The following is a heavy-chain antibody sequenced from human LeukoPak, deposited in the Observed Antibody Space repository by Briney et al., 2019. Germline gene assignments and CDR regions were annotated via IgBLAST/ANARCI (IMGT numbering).Heavy chain of an antibody. V-gene: IGHV3-23*01. CDR2: ISGSGGST. J-gene: IGHJ6*02. D-gene: IGHD6-13*01. Sequence: PGGSLRLSCAASGFTFSSYAMSWVRQAPGKGLEWVSAISGSGGSTYYADSVKGRFTISRDNSKNTLYLQMNSLRAEDTAVHYCAKGFFPQGIAAAATAYYYYYGMDVWGQGTTVTVFS. CDR3: AKGFFPQGIAAAATAYYYYYGMDV. CDR1: GFTFSSYA.